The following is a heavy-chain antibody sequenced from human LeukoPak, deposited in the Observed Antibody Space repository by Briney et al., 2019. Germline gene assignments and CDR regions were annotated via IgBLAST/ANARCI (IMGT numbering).Heavy chain of an antibody. Sequence: GGSLRLSCAASGFTFSSYEMNWVRQAPGKGLEWVAVISYDGSNKYYADSVKGRFTISRDNSKNTLYLQMNSLRAEDTAVYYCARESAAMGRFDPWGQGTLVTVSS. CDR1: GFTFSSYE. CDR3: ARESAAMGRFDP. V-gene: IGHV3-30*04. J-gene: IGHJ5*02. D-gene: IGHD5-18*01. CDR2: ISYDGSNK.